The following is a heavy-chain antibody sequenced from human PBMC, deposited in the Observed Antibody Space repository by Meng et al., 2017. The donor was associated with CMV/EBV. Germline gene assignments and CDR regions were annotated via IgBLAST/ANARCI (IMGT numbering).Heavy chain of an antibody. CDR1: GFTFSDYY. D-gene: IGHD1-1*01. J-gene: IGHJ4*02. Sequence: GGSLRLSCAASGFTFSDYYMSWIRQAPGKGLEWVSYISSSGSTIYYADSVKGRFTISRDNAKKSLYLQMNSLRAGDTAVYYCARDSLEPTGVGFDFWGQGTLVTVSS. V-gene: IGHV3-11*01. CDR3: ARDSLEPTGVGFDF. CDR2: ISSSGSTI.